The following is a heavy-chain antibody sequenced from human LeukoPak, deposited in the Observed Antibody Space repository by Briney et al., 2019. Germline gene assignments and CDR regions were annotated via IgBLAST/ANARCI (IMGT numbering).Heavy chain of an antibody. J-gene: IGHJ3*02. D-gene: IGHD5-24*01. Sequence: PGGSLRLSCAASGFTFSSYGMHWVRQAPGKGLEWVSYISSSSSTIYYADSVKGRFTISRDNAKNSLYLQMNSLRAEDTAVYYCARAGDGYNDAFDIWGQGTMVTVSS. CDR1: GFTFSSYG. CDR3: ARAGDGYNDAFDI. V-gene: IGHV3-48*01. CDR2: ISSSSSTI.